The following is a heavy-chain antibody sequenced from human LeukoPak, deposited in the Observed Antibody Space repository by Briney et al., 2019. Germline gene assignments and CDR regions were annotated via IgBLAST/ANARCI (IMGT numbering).Heavy chain of an antibody. CDR3: ARDWLDHRGEDWFDP. CDR1: GYTFTSYY. V-gene: IGHV1-46*01. J-gene: IGHJ5*02. Sequence: AASVKVSCKASGYTFTSYYMHWVRQAPGQGLEWMGIINPSGGSTSYAQKFQGRVTMTRDTSTSTVYMELSSLRSEDTAVYYCARDWLDHRGEDWFDPWGQGTLVTVSS. D-gene: IGHD6-19*01. CDR2: INPSGGST.